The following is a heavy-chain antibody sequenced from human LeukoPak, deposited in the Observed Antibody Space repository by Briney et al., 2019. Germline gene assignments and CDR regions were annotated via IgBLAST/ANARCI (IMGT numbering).Heavy chain of an antibody. CDR2: INAGNGNT. V-gene: IGHV1-3*03. CDR3: ARDRREVSSGSQNYYYYYYIDV. Sequence: ASVKVSCKASGYTFTSYAMHWVRQAPGQRLEGMGWINAGNGNTKYSQEFQGRVTITRDTSASTAYMELSSLRSEDMAVYYCARDRREVSSGSQNYYYYYYIDVWGKGTTVTVSS. CDR1: GYTFTSYA. J-gene: IGHJ6*03. D-gene: IGHD3-10*01.